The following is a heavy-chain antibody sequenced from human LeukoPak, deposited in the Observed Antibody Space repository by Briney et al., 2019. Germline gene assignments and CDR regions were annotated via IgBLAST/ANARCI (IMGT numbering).Heavy chain of an antibody. J-gene: IGHJ4*02. CDR1: GFTFSSYA. CDR2: ISYDGSNK. CDR3: ARDSLGDPTYYFDY. V-gene: IGHV3-30*04. Sequence: GGFLRLSCAASGFTFSSYAMHWVRQAPGKGLEWVAVISYDGSNKYYADSVKGRFTISRDNSKNTLYLQMSSLRAEDTAVYYCARDSLGDPTYYFDYWGQGTLVTVSS. D-gene: IGHD3-10*01.